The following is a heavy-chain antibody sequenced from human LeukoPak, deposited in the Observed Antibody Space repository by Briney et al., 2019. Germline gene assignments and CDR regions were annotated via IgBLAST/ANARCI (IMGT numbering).Heavy chain of an antibody. CDR3: ARGEGYGFFDY. Sequence: SETLSLTCTVSGYSISSGYYWGWIRQPPGKGLEWIGSIYRSGSTYYNPSLKSRVTISVDTSKNQFSLKLSSVTAADTAVYYCARGEGYGFFDYWGQGTLVTVSS. J-gene: IGHJ4*02. D-gene: IGHD5-12*01. CDR2: IYRSGST. V-gene: IGHV4-38-2*02. CDR1: GYSISSGYY.